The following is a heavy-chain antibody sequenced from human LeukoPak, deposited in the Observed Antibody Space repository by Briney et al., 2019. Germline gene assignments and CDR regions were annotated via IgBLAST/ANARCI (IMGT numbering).Heavy chain of an antibody. Sequence: GESLKISCKGSGYSFTSYWIGWVRQMPGKGLEWMGIIYPGDSDTRYSPSFQGQVTISADKSISTAYLQWSSLKASDTAMYYCARLTWPSAIVVVPAAPFDYWGQGTLVTVSS. CDR2: IYPGDSDT. CDR1: GYSFTSYW. D-gene: IGHD2-2*01. V-gene: IGHV5-51*01. CDR3: ARLTWPSAIVVVPAAPFDY. J-gene: IGHJ4*02.